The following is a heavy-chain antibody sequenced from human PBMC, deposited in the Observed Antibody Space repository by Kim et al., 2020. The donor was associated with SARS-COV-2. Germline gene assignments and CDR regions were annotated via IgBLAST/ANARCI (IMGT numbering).Heavy chain of an antibody. Sequence: SETLSLTCTVSGGSISSSSYYWGWIRQPPGKGLEWIGSIYYSGSTYYNPSLKSRVTILVDTSKNQFSLKLSSVTAADTAVYYCARVAHCSCGSCYYGMDVWGQGTTVTVSS. J-gene: IGHJ6*02. CDR1: GGSISSSSYY. CDR2: IYYSGST. V-gene: IGHV4-39*07. CDR3: ARVAHCSCGSCYYGMDV. D-gene: IGHD2-15*01.